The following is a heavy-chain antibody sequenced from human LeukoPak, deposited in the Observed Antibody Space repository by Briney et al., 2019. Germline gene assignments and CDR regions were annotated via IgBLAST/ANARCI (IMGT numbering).Heavy chain of an antibody. CDR3: ARSQVTAMIER. V-gene: IGHV4-59*01. J-gene: IGHJ4*02. CDR1: GGSISSYY. Sequence: PSETLSLTCTVSGGSISSYYWSWIRQPPGKGLEWIGYIYYSGSTNYNPSLKSRLTISVDTSKNQFSLKLRSVTAADTAVYYCARSQVTAMIERWGQGILVTVSS. CDR2: IYYSGST. D-gene: IGHD5-18*01.